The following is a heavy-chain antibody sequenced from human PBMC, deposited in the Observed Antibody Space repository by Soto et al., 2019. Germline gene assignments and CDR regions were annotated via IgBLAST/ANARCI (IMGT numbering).Heavy chain of an antibody. CDR2: ISYDGSNK. CDR3: ARHHQFILLGSGWFNLPGGVY. D-gene: IGHD6-19*01. V-gene: IGHV3-30-3*01. J-gene: IGHJ4*02. Sequence: GGSLRLSCAASGFTFSSYAMHWVRQAPGKGLEWVAVISYDGSNKYYADSVKGRFTISRDNSKNTLYLQMNSLRAEDTAVYYCARHHQFILLGSGWFNLPGGVYWGQGTLVTVSS. CDR1: GFTFSSYA.